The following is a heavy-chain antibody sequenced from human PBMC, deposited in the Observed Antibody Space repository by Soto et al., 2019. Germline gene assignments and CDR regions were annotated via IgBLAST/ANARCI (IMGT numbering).Heavy chain of an antibody. D-gene: IGHD4-17*01. V-gene: IGHV1-69*13. CDR1: VGTFSSYA. J-gene: IGHJ6*02. CDR2: IIPIFGTA. Sequence: SVKVSCKASVGTFSSYAISWVRQAPGQGLEWMGGIIPIFGTANYAQKFQGRVTITADESTSTAYMELSSLRSEDTAVYYCASTTVTTFAAGDYYYGMDVWGQGTTVTVSS. CDR3: ASTTVTTFAAGDYYYGMDV.